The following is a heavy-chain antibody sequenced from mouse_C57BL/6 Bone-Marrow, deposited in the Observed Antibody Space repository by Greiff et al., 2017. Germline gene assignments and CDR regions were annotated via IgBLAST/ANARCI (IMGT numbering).Heavy chain of an antibody. CDR1: GYTFTSYW. CDR2: IYPGSGST. CDR3: ARDPHLWLRRYYYAMDY. V-gene: IGHV1-55*01. Sequence: VQLQQPGAELVKPGASVKMSCKASGYTFTSYWITWVKQRPGQGLEWIGDIYPGSGSTNYNEKFKSKATLTVDTSSITAYMQLSSLTSEDSAVYYCARDPHLWLRRYYYAMDYWGQGTSVTVSS. J-gene: IGHJ4*01. D-gene: IGHD2-2*01.